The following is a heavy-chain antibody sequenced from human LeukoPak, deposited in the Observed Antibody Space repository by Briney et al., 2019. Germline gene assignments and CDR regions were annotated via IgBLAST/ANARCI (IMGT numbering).Heavy chain of an antibody. J-gene: IGHJ3*02. Sequence: GGSLRLSCAASGFTCSSLERNWVPQAPGKGLEWVSYISSSGSTIYYADSVKGRFTIYRDNAKNSLYLQMNSLRAEDTAVYYCVYGADAFDIWGQGTMVTVSS. CDR2: ISSSGSTI. V-gene: IGHV3-48*03. CDR3: VYGADAFDI. CDR1: GFTCSSLE. D-gene: IGHD3-10*01.